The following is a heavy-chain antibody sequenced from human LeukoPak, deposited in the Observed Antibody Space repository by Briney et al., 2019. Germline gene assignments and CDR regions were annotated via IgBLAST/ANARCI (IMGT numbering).Heavy chain of an antibody. CDR2: ISGSSSYT. V-gene: IGHV3-11*05. CDR3: ARGLYSSSY. J-gene: IGHJ4*02. Sequence: GGSLRLSCAASGFTFSDYYMTWIRQSPGKGLEWVSYISGSSSYTNYADSVKGRFTISRDNAKNSLYLQMNSLRAEDTAVYYCARGLYSSSYWGQGPLVTVSS. D-gene: IGHD6-13*01. CDR1: GFTFSDYY.